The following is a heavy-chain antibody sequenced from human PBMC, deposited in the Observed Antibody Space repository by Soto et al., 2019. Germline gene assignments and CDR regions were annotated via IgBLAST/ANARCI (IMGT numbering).Heavy chain of an antibody. D-gene: IGHD6-19*01. V-gene: IGHV3-30*18. CDR1: GFTFSSYG. CDR2: ISYDGSNK. CDR3: AKFVNVAGTSLFDY. Sequence: GGSLRLSCAASGFTFSSYGMHWVRQAPGKGLEWVAVISYDGSNKYYADSVKGRFTISRDNSKNTLYLQMNSLRAEDTAVYYCAKFVNVAGTSLFDYWGQGTLVTVSS. J-gene: IGHJ4*02.